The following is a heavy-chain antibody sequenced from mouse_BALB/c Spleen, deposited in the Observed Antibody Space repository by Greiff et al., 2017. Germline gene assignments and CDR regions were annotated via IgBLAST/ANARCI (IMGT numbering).Heavy chain of an antibody. Sequence: EVQRVESGAELVKPGASVKLSCTASGFNIKDTYMHWVKQRPEQGLEWIGRIDPANGNTKYDPKFQGKATITADTSSNTAYLQLSSLTSEDTAVYYCAKDYYGSSHWYFDVWGAGTTVTVSS. V-gene: IGHV14-3*02. J-gene: IGHJ1*01. CDR3: AKDYYGSSHWYFDV. CDR2: IDPANGNT. D-gene: IGHD1-1*01. CDR1: GFNIKDTY.